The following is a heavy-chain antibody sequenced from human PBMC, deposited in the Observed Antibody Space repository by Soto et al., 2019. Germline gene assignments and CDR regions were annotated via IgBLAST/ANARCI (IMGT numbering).Heavy chain of an antibody. D-gene: IGHD3-10*01. Sequence: QVQLQQWGAGLLKPSETLSLTCAVYGGSFSGYYWSWIRQPPGKGLEWIGEINHSGSTNYNPSRKSRVTISVDTSKNQFSLKLSSVTAADTVVYYCARDKAGSGSWYFDLWGRGTLVTVSS. CDR2: INHSGST. J-gene: IGHJ2*01. CDR3: ARDKAGSGSWYFDL. CDR1: GGSFSGYY. V-gene: IGHV4-34*01.